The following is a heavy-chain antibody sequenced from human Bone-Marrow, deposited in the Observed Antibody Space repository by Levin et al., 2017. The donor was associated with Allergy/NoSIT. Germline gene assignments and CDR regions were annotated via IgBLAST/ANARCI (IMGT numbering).Heavy chain of an antibody. CDR2: IGSGEI. CDR3: TTGLLGPRRSIDY. D-gene: IGHD6-6*01. Sequence: TGGSLRLSCAASGFTFTKAWMSWVRQAPGKGLQWVGRIGSGEILYAAPVKGRFIISRDESRDMLYLQMDSLKTEDTAVYYCTTGLLGPRRSIDYWGQGTLVTVSP. V-gene: IGHV3-15*04. CDR1: GFTFTKAW. J-gene: IGHJ4*02.